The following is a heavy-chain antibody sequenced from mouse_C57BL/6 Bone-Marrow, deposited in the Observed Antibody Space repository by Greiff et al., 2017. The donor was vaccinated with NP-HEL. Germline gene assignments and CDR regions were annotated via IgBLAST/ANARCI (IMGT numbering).Heavy chain of an antibody. J-gene: IGHJ2*01. CDR3: ARTNYGSTLNYFDY. CDR2: INPNYGTT. D-gene: IGHD1-1*01. V-gene: IGHV1-39*01. CDR1: GYSFTDYN. Sequence: EVQAVESGPELVKPGASVKISCKASGYSFTDYNMNWVKQSNGKSLEWIGVINPNYGTTSYNQKFKGKATLTVDKSSSTAYMQLSSLTSEDSAVYFCARTNYGSTLNYFDYWGQGTTLTVSS.